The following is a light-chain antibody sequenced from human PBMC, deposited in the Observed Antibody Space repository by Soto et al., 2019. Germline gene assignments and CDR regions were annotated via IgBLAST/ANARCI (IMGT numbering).Light chain of an antibody. CDR3: ASWDDSLYGVV. J-gene: IGLJ2*01. CDR1: NSNIGGNT. V-gene: IGLV1-44*01. Sequence: QPVLTQPPSASGTPGQTVAISCSGTNSNIGGNTVNWYQQVPGAAPRALIYSNNMRPSGVPDRFSGSKSGTSASLAISGLQSADEADYYCASWDDSLYGVVFGGGTKLTVL. CDR2: SNN.